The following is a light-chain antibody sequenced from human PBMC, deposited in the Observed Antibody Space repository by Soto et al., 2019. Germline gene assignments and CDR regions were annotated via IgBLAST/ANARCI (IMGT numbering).Light chain of an antibody. CDR1: QIGSSN. V-gene: IGKV3-15*01. CDR2: GAS. J-gene: IGKJ4*01. Sequence: EIVMTQSPATLSGSPGERATLSGRSSQIGSSNLACYQQRPGQAPRLLIYGASTSATGIPASFSGSGSGTEFILTISSLQSEDFAVYYCQPHHKWPLPVGGGTKVDI. CDR3: QPHHKWPLP.